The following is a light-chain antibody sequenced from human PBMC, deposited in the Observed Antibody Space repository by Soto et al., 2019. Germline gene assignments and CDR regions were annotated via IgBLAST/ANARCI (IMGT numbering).Light chain of an antibody. CDR2: AAS. CDR1: QGISNY. CDR3: QQYGTPRSVT. V-gene: IGKV1-16*01. J-gene: IGKJ5*01. Sequence: DIQMTQSPSSLSASVGDRVTITCRASQGISNYLAWYQQKPGKVPKLLIYAASSLHSGVPSRFSGSGSGTDFTLTIRSLQPEDFAVYYCQQYGTPRSVTFGQGTRLEIK.